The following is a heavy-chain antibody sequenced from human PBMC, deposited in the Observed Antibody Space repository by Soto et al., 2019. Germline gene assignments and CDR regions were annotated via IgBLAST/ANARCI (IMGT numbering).Heavy chain of an antibody. CDR3: ARVVGAPSQNVYYYYMDV. CDR1: GGSFSGYY. J-gene: IGHJ6*03. D-gene: IGHD3-10*01. CDR2: INHSGST. V-gene: IGHV4-34*01. Sequence: SETLSLTCAVHGGSFSGYYWSWIRQPPGKGLEWNGEINHSGSTNYNPSLKSRVTISVDTSKNQFSLKLSSVTPEDTAVYYCARVVGAPSQNVYYYYMDVWGKGTTVTVSS.